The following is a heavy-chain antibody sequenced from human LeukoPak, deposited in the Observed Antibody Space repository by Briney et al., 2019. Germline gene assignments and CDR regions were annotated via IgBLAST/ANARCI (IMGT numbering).Heavy chain of an antibody. V-gene: IGHV4-4*07. J-gene: IGHJ4*02. CDR1: GGSISSYY. CDR2: IYTSGST. Sequence: SETLSLTCTVSGGSISSYYWSWIRQPPGKGLEWIGRIYTSGSTNHDPSLKRRVTMSVDTSKNQFSLKLSSVTAADTAVYYCARDVVAAPGTWDYWGQGTLVTVSS. CDR3: ARDVVAAPGTWDY. D-gene: IGHD6-13*01.